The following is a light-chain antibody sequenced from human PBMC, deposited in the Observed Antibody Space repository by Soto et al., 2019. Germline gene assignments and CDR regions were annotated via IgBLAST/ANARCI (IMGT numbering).Light chain of an antibody. CDR3: QQYNNWPRT. CDR2: GAS. V-gene: IGKV3-15*01. CDR1: QSVSSN. Sequence: EIVMTQSPATLSVSPGERATLSCRASQSVSSNLAWYQQKPGQAPRLLIYGASTRATGIPARFSGSGSGPAFTLTISSLQSEDFAFYYCQQYNNWPRTFGQGTKVEIK. J-gene: IGKJ1*01.